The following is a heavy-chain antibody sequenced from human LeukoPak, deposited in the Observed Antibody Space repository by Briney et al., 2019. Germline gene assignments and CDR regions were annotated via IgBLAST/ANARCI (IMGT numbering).Heavy chain of an antibody. J-gene: IGHJ4*02. CDR2: ISWNSGSI. Sequence: PGGSLRLSCAASGFTFDDYAMHWVRQAPGKGLEWVSGISWNSGSIGYADSVKGRFTISRDNAKNSLYLQMNSLRAEDTALYSCAKDFQYYDSSGYLDYWGQGTLVTVSS. CDR1: GFTFDDYA. V-gene: IGHV3-9*01. CDR3: AKDFQYYDSSGYLDY. D-gene: IGHD3-22*01.